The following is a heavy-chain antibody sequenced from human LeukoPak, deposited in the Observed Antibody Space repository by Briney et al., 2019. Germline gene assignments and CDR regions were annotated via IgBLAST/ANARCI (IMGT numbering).Heavy chain of an antibody. V-gene: IGHV1-69*13. Sequence: ASVKVSCKASGGTFSSYAISWVRQAPGQGLECMGGIIPIFGTANYAQKFQGRVTITADESTSTAYMELSSLRSEDTAVYYCARDGSSGSPFFDYWGQGTLVTVSS. CDR3: ARDGSSGSPFFDY. J-gene: IGHJ4*02. CDR1: GGTFSSYA. CDR2: IIPIFGTA. D-gene: IGHD3-22*01.